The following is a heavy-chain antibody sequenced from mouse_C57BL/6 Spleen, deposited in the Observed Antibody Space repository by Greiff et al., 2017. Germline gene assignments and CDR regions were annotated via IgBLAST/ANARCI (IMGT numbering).Heavy chain of an antibody. CDR3: ARKDGSSTFAY. CDR1: GYAFSSYW. D-gene: IGHD1-1*01. J-gene: IGHJ3*01. V-gene: IGHV1-80*01. CDR2: IYPGDGDT. Sequence: VKLVESGAELVKPGASVKISCKASGYAFSSYWMNWVKQRPGKGLEWIGQIYPGDGDTNYNGKFKGKATLTADKSSSTAYMQLSSLTSEDSAVYFCARKDGSSTFAYWGQGTLVTVSA.